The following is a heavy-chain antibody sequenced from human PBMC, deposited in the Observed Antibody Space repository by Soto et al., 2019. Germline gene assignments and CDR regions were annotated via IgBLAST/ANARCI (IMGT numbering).Heavy chain of an antibody. D-gene: IGHD3-10*01. CDR2: INHSGST. CDR3: ARKGDRGSGSQWIRYYYYGMDV. J-gene: IGHJ6*02. Sequence: SETLSLTCAVYGGSFSGYYWSWIRQPPGKGLEWIGEINHSGSTNYNPSLKSRVTISVDTSKNQFSLKLSSVTAADTAVYYCARKGDRGSGSQWIRYYYYGMDVWGQGKTVT. V-gene: IGHV4-34*01. CDR1: GGSFSGYY.